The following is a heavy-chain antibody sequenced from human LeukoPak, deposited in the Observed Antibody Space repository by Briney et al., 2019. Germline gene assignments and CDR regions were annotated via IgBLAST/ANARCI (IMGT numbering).Heavy chain of an antibody. CDR3: ASPGGKSRVDY. CDR2: ISSSGSTI. D-gene: IGHD1-26*01. CDR1: GFTFTSYW. J-gene: IGHJ4*02. V-gene: IGHV3-48*04. Sequence: GGSLRLSCAASGFTFTSYWMSWVRQAPGKGLEWVSYISSSGSTIYYADSVKGRFTISRDNAKNSLYLQMNSLRAEDTAVYYCASPGGKSRVDYWGQGTLVTVSS.